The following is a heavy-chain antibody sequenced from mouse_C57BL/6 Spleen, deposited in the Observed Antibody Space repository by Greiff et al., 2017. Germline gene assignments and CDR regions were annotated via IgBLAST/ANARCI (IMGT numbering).Heavy chain of an antibody. J-gene: IGHJ3*01. Sequence: EVQVVESGGGLVKPGGSLKLSCAASGFTFSSYAMSWVRQTPEKRLEWVATISDGGSYTYYPDNVKGRFTISRDNAKKNLYLQMSHLKSEDTAMYYCARGNGRPCSYWGRGTLVTVAA. CDR1: GFTFSSYA. CDR2: ISDGGSYT. D-gene: IGHD1-1*01. V-gene: IGHV5-4*01. CDR3: ARGNGRPCSY.